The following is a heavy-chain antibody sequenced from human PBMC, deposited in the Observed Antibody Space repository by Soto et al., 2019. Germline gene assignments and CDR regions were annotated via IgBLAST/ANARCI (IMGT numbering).Heavy chain of an antibody. D-gene: IGHD2-21*01. CDR2: VSVSSTYI. J-gene: IGHJ5*02. Sequence: GSLRLSCTVSGFTFSDYNMNWVRQAPGKGLEWLSSVSVSSTYIYYADSERDRFTVSWAYAKNSLYLDMNHLRAEDTGVYYCARERPSACYSWCDRWGQGARVAVSS. V-gene: IGHV3-21*01. CDR1: GFTFSDYN. CDR3: ARERPSACYSWCDR.